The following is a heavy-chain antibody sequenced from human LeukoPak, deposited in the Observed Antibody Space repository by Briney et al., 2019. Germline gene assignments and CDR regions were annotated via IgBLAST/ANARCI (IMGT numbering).Heavy chain of an antibody. D-gene: IGHD3-3*01. Sequence: GGSLRLSCAASGFTFSSYSMNWVRQAPGKGLDWVSYISSSSSTIYYADSVKGRFTISRDNAKNSLHLQMNSLRAEDTAVYYCARDLDYDFWSGYYPYWGQGTLVTVSS. V-gene: IGHV3-48*01. CDR1: GFTFSSYS. CDR3: ARDLDYDFWSGYYPY. J-gene: IGHJ4*02. CDR2: ISSSSSTI.